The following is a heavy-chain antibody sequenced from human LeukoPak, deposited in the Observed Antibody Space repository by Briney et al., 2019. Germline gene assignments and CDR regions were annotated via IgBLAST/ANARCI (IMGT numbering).Heavy chain of an antibody. CDR2: IYYSGST. V-gene: IGHV4-59*01. J-gene: IGHJ5*02. CDR1: GDSMRNNY. CDR3: ARESGSTVTTRAFDP. D-gene: IGHD4-17*01. Sequence: SETLSLTCSVSGDSMRNNYWSWIRQPPAKGLEWIGYIYYSGSTNYNPSLKSRVTISVDTSKNQFSLKLSSVTAADTAVYYCARESGSTVTTRAFDPWGQGTLVTVSS.